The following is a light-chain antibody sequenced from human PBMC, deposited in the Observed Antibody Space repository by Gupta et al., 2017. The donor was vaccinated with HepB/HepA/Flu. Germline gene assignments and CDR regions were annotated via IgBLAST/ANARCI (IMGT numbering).Light chain of an antibody. Sequence: SALTQPRSVSGSPGQSVTISCTGTSSDVGGYKYVSWYQQHPGKAPKLMIYDVSKRPSGVPDRFSGSKAGNTASLTISGLQAEDEADYYCCSYAGSDTYVFGTGTKVTVL. CDR2: DVS. J-gene: IGLJ1*01. V-gene: IGLV2-11*01. CDR3: CSYAGSDTYV. CDR1: SSDVGGYKY.